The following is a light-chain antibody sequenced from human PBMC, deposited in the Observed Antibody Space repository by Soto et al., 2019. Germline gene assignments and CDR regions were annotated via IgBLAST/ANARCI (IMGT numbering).Light chain of an antibody. V-gene: IGKV3-15*01. CDR1: QSVSSN. Sequence: EIVMTQSPATLSVSPGERATLSCRASQSVSSNLAWYPQKPVQAPRLLIYGASTRSTGIPARFSGSGSGTEFALTISRLQSEDFAVYYCQQYNYWPPNTFGQGTKLEIK. CDR2: GAS. J-gene: IGKJ2*01. CDR3: QQYNYWPPNT.